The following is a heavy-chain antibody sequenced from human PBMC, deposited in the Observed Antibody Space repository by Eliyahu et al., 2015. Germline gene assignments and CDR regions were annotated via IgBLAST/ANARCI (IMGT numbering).Heavy chain of an antibody. CDR2: IWYDGSNQ. D-gene: IGHD4-23*01. J-gene: IGHJ4*02. CDR3: ARDHDYSGNYLED. Sequence: QVRLVESGGGVVQPGRSLRLSCSASGFPFSDSAMXWVRPAPGQGLGWVAIIWYDGSNQYYADSVKGRFTISRDNSKNTVSLQMNSLRGEDTAIYYCARDHDYSGNYLEDWGQGTLVAVSS. CDR1: GFPFSDSA. V-gene: IGHV3-33*08.